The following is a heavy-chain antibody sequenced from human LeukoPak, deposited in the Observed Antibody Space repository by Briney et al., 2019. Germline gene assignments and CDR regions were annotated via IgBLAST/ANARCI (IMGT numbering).Heavy chain of an antibody. CDR3: ARHTTPYESRDYSFDY. Sequence: PSETLSLTCTVSGGSISSSSYYWGWIRQPPGKGLEWIGSIYYSGSTYYNPSLKSRVTISLDTSKNQFSLNLNSVTAADTAVYYCARHTTPYESRDYSFDYWGQGTLVTVSS. CDR2: IYYSGST. D-gene: IGHD3-22*01. V-gene: IGHV4-39*01. CDR1: GGSISSSSYY. J-gene: IGHJ4*02.